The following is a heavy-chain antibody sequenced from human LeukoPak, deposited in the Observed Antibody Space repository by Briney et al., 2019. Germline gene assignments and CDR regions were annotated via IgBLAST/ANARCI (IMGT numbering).Heavy chain of an antibody. CDR2: INPYSGDT. CDR1: GYTFTGYY. D-gene: IGHD3-22*01. V-gene: IGHV1-2*02. CDR3: ARASYDNSLQIDDS. Sequence: GASVTVSCKASGYTFTGYYMHWVRQALGQGLEWMGWINPYSGDTNYAQKFQGRVTMTRDTSISTAYMELSRLTSDDTAVYYCARASYDNSLQIDDSWGQGTLVTVSS. J-gene: IGHJ4*02.